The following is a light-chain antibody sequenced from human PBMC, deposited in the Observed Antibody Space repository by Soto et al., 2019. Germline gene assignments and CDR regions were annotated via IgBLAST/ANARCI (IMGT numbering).Light chain of an antibody. CDR2: DAS. J-gene: IGKJ5*01. CDR1: QSVSSY. Sequence: EIVLTQSPATVSLSTGERATLSCRASQSVSSYLAWYQQKPGQAPRLLIYDASNRATGIPARFSGSGSGTDFTLTISSLEPEDFAVYYCQQYNNWPFITFGQGTRLEIK. V-gene: IGKV3-11*01. CDR3: QQYNNWPFIT.